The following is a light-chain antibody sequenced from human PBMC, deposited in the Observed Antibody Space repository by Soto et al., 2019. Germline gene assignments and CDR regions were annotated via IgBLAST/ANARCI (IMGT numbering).Light chain of an antibody. J-gene: IGKJ3*01. Sequence: DIQMTQSPSSLSASVGDRVTITCRASQSISSYLNWYQQKPGKAPKFLIYAASSLQSGVPSRFSGSGYGTDFTLTISSLQPEDFATYYCQQSYNTPLTFGPGTKVDI. V-gene: IGKV1-39*01. CDR1: QSISSY. CDR2: AAS. CDR3: QQSYNTPLT.